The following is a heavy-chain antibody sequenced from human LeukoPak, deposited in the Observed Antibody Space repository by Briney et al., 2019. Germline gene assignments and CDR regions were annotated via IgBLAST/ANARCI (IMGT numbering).Heavy chain of an antibody. CDR2: ISAYNGDT. V-gene: IGHV1-18*01. D-gene: IGHD3-22*01. CDR3: ARGRDYYDSSGYYWSDY. CDR1: GYTFTNYG. J-gene: IGHJ4*02. Sequence: GASVKVSCKASGYTFTNYGISWVRQAPGQGLEWMGWISAYNGDTNYAQKLQGRVTITADKSTSTAYMELSSLRSEDTAVYYCARGRDYYDSSGYYWSDYWGQGTLVTVSS.